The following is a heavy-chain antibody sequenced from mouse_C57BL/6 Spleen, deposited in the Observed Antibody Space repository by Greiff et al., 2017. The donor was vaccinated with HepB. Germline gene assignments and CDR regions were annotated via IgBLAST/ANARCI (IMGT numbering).Heavy chain of an antibody. CDR3: ARSSSLYAMDY. V-gene: IGHV1-61*01. CDR1: DYTFTSYW. D-gene: IGHD1-1*01. Sequence: QVQLQQPGAELVRPGSSVKLSCKASDYTFTSYWMDWVKQRPGQGLEWIGNIYPSDSETHYNQKFKDKATLTVDKSSSTAYMQLSSLTSEDSAVYYCARSSSLYAMDYWGQGTSVTVSS. J-gene: IGHJ4*01. CDR2: IYPSDSET.